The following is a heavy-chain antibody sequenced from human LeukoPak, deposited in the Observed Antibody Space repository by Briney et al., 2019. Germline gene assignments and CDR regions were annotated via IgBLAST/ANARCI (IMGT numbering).Heavy chain of an antibody. J-gene: IGHJ6*03. CDR2: IKQDGSEK. CDR3: AKSSGSVRHFYYYYMDV. V-gene: IGHV3-7*03. Sequence: QPGGSLRLSCAASGFTFSSYWMSWVRQAPGKGLEWVANIKQDGSEKYYVDSVKGRFTISRDNAKNSLYLQMNSLRAEDTALYYCAKSSGSVRHFYYYYMDVWGKGTTVTVSS. CDR1: GFTFSSYW. D-gene: IGHD1-26*01.